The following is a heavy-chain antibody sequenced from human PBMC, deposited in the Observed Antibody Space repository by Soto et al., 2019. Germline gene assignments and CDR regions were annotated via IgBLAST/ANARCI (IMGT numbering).Heavy chain of an antibody. CDR3: ASLYDSGYFDY. V-gene: IGHV1-18*01. J-gene: IGHJ4*02. CDR2: ISAYNGNT. CDR1: GYTFTSYG. Sequence: ASVNVSCKASGYTFTSYGISWVRQAPGQGLEWMGWISAYNGNTNYAQKLQGRVTMTRDMSTSTVYMDMSSLKSEDTAMYYCASLYDSGYFDYWGQGTLVTVSS. D-gene: IGHD3-10*01.